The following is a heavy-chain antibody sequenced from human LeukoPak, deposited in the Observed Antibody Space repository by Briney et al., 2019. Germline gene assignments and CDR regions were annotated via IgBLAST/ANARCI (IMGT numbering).Heavy chain of an antibody. Sequence: PGGSLRLSCVASGFTFSDHYMDWVRQAPGKGLEWVGRTRNKAKRYTTEYAASVKGRFTISRDDSKYSLYLQMNSLKTEDTGVYYCARLSSGNYYVDYWGQGTLVTVSS. CDR3: ARLSSGNYYVDY. CDR2: TRNKAKRYTT. J-gene: IGHJ4*02. D-gene: IGHD1-26*01. CDR1: GFTFSDHY. V-gene: IGHV3-72*01.